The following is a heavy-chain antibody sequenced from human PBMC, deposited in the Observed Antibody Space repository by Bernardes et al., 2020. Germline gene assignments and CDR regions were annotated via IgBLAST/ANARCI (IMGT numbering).Heavy chain of an antibody. V-gene: IGHV3-73*01. D-gene: IGHD3-22*01. CDR2: IRSKANSYAT. Sequence: GGSLRLSCAASGFTFSGSAMHWVRQASGKGLEWVGRIRSKANSYATAYAASVKGRFTISRDDSKNTAYLQMNSLKTEDTAVYYCTRSETYYYDSSGQGDAFDIWGQGTMVTVSS. CDR1: GFTFSGSA. J-gene: IGHJ3*02. CDR3: TRSETYYYDSSGQGDAFDI.